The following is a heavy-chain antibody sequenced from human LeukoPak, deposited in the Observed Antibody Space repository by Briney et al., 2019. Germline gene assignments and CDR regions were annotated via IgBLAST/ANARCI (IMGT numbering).Heavy chain of an antibody. CDR3: ARDQRSGNYYYYYYMDV. CDR2: ISRSGNYI. J-gene: IGHJ6*03. V-gene: IGHV3-21*06. Sequence: GGSLRLSCAVSGFNCSHYTMNWVRQAPGRGLEWVSSISRSGNYIDYADSVEGRFTVSRDNARNSLYLQMNSLRAEDTAVYYCARDQRSGNYYYYYYMDVWGKGTTVTVSS. D-gene: IGHD3-10*01. CDR1: GFNCSHYT.